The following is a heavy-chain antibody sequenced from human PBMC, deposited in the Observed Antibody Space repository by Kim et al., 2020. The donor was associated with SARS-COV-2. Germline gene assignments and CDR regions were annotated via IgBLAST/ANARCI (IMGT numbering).Heavy chain of an antibody. CDR2: T. D-gene: IGHD5-18*01. V-gene: IGHV4-39*07. J-gene: IGHJ4*02. Sequence: TSYNPSLESRVTISVDTSKDQFSLKVNSVTAADTAVYYCARAWNTAMVNFWGQGTLVTVSS. CDR3: ARAWNTAMVNF.